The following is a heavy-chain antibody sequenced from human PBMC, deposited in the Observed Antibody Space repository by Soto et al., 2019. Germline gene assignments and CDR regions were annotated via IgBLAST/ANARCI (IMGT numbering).Heavy chain of an antibody. J-gene: IGHJ5*02. Sequence: GSLRLSCAASGFTFSTYWMHWIRQVPGKGLEWVSRINSDASHTYYAHSVKGRVSIFRDNAKNTLHLEMYSVRAEDTGVDYCVRDGHCITTGYYRKWFETWRQGTLVTVSS. CDR2: INSDASHT. D-gene: IGHD1-26*01. CDR1: GFTFSTYW. CDR3: VRDGHCITTGYYRKWFET. V-gene: IGHV3-74*01.